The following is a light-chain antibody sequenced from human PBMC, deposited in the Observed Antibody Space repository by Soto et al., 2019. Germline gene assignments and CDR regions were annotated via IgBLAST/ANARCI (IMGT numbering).Light chain of an antibody. CDR2: EVS. V-gene: IGLV2-8*01. CDR3: SSYAGSNNWVV. CDR1: SSDVGGYNY. Sequence: QAVVTQPPSASGSPGQSVTISCTGTSSDVGGYNYVSWYQQHPGKAPKLMIYEVSKRPSGVPDRFSGSKSGNTASLTVSGLQADDEADYYCSSYAGSNNWVVFGGGTKLTVL. J-gene: IGLJ2*01.